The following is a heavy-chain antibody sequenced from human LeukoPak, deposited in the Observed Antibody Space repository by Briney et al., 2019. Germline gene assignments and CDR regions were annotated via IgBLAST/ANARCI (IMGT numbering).Heavy chain of an antibody. D-gene: IGHD3-16*02. Sequence: VASVKVSCKVSGYTLTELSMHWVRQAPGKGLEWMGGFDPEDGETIYAQKFQGRVTMTEDTSTYTAYMELSSLRSEDTAVYYCATDQYDYVWGSYRTFDYWGQGTLVTVSS. V-gene: IGHV1-24*01. CDR1: GYTLTELS. J-gene: IGHJ4*02. CDR3: ATDQYDYVWGSYRTFDY. CDR2: FDPEDGET.